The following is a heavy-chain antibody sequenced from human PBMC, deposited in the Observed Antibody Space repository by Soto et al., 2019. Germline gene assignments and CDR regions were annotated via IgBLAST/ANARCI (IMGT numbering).Heavy chain of an antibody. CDR2: IYVNGNT. J-gene: IGHJ5*02. Sequence: GGLVQPGGSLRLSCEASRSTVTNNYMSWVRQAQGKGLEWVSTIYVNGNTYYADSVKGRFTISRDSARNTVYLQTNSLRAEDTALYLCARDYSGSGSYAPGFDPWGQGTLLSVAS. D-gene: IGHD3-10*01. V-gene: IGHV3-66*01. CDR1: RSTVTNNY. CDR3: ARDYSGSGSYAPGFDP.